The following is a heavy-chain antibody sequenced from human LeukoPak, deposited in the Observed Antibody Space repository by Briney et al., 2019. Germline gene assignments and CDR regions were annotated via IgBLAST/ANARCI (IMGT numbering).Heavy chain of an antibody. CDR1: GGSVSSGSYY. J-gene: IGHJ6*02. V-gene: IGHV4-61*01. Sequence: SGTLSLTCAVSGGSVSSGSYYWSWIRQPPGKGLEWIGYIYYSGSTNYNPSLKSRVTISVDTSKNQFSLKLSSVTAADTAVYYCAREVRIVGATYYYYYGMDVWGQGTTVTVSS. D-gene: IGHD1-26*01. CDR2: IYYSGST. CDR3: AREVRIVGATYYYYYGMDV.